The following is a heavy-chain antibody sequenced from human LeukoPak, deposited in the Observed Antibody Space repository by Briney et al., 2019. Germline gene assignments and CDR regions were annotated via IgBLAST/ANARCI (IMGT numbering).Heavy chain of an antibody. CDR3: AKPYGTDCGGDCYFDY. Sequence: GGSLRLSCAASGFTFSSYWMSWVRQAPGKGLEWVSAISGSGGNTYYADSVRGRFTISRDNSRNTLHLQMNRLRAEDTALYYCAKPYGTDCGGDCYFDYWGQGTLVSVSS. D-gene: IGHD2-21*02. CDR2: ISGSGGNT. CDR1: GFTFSSYW. V-gene: IGHV3-23*01. J-gene: IGHJ4*02.